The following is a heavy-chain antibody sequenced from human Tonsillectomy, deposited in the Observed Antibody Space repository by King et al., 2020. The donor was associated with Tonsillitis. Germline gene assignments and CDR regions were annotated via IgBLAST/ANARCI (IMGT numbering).Heavy chain of an antibody. CDR3: ERGGIHNWFDP. V-gene: IGHV3-13*01. CDR1: GFTFSSYD. J-gene: IGHJ5*02. CDR2: IGTAGDT. Sequence: VQLVESGGGLVQPGGSLRLSCAASGFTFSSYDMHWVRQATGKGLEWVSGIGTAGDTYYPGSVKGRFTISRENAKKSLYLQMNSLRAGDTAVYYCERGGIHNWFDPWGQGTLVTVSS.